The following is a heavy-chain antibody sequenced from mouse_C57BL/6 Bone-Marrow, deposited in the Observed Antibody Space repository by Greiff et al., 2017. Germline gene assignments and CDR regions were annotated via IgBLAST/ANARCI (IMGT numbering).Heavy chain of an antibody. Sequence: QVQLQQPGAELVKPGASVKLSCKASGYTFTSYWMHWVKQRPGRGLEWIGRIDPNSGGTKYNEKFKSKATPTVDKPSSTAYMQLSSLTSEDSAVYYCAREVGQLRLRLPFDYWGQGTTLTVSS. CDR1: GYTFTSYW. V-gene: IGHV1-72*01. CDR3: AREVGQLRLRLPFDY. CDR2: IDPNSGGT. J-gene: IGHJ2*01. D-gene: IGHD3-2*02.